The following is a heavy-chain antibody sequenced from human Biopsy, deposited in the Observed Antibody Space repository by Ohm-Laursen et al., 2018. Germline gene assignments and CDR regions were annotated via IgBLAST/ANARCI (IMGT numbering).Heavy chain of an antibody. V-gene: IGHV1-2*02. CDR1: AYSFGDHR. J-gene: IGHJ1*01. CDR2: IDPKSGGT. Sequence: ASVKVSCKASAYSFGDHRIHWVRQAPGQGLEWMGWIDPKSGGTNYAQKFQDRVTVAADTSTSTATMELRSLRSDDTAVYYCATKLTGYFHHWGQGTLVTVSS. CDR3: ATKLTGYFHH. D-gene: IGHD3-9*01.